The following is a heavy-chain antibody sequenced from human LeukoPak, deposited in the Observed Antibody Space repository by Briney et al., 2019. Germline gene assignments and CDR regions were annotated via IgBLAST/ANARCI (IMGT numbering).Heavy chain of an antibody. CDR3: ARDLWSVYDTGGYYRDFDY. CDR2: IGGYDGDR. Sequence: ASVKVSCKASGFTFISYGFSWVRQAPGQGLEWVGWIGGYDGDRHYVKNFQGRVTITTDTSTSTVYMEMRSLRSDDTAVYYCARDLWSVYDTGGYYRDFDYWGQGTLVTVSS. CDR1: GFTFISYG. D-gene: IGHD3-22*01. V-gene: IGHV1-18*01. J-gene: IGHJ4*02.